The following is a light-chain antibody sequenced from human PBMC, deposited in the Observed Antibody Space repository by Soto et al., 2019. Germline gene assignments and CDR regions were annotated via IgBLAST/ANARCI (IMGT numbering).Light chain of an antibody. CDR3: SSYTSSSTLEV. V-gene: IGLV2-14*01. CDR2: ASS. J-gene: IGLJ3*02. Sequence: QSALTQPASVSGSPGQSITISCTGTSSDVGGYNYVSWYQHHPGKAPRLMIYASSNRPSGVSHRFSGSKSGNTASLTISGLQAEDEADYYCSSYTSSSTLEVFGGGTQLTVL. CDR1: SSDVGGYNY.